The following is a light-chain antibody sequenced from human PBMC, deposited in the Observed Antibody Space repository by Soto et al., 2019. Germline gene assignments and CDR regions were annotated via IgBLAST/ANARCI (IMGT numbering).Light chain of an antibody. Sequence: EIVLTQSPGTLSLSPGERATLSCRASQSISSTFLAWYQHKPGQAPRVLIYGASRRATGIPDRFSGSGSGTVFTLTISRLEPEDFALYYCQQYYSSWTFGQGTKVEMK. V-gene: IGKV3-20*01. CDR1: QSISSTF. CDR3: QQYYSSWT. CDR2: GAS. J-gene: IGKJ1*01.